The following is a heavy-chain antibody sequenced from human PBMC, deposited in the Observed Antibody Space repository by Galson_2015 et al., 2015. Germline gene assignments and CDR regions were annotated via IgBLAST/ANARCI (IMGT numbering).Heavy chain of an antibody. CDR3: ARDPLWDRTVGFDY. J-gene: IGHJ4*02. Sequence: SLRLSCAASGFTFSSDWMHWVRQAPGKGLVWVPRINSDGTDKTYADSVKGRFTISRDNAKNTLYLQMNSLRAEDTAVYYCARDPLWDRTVGFDYWGQGTLVTVSS. D-gene: IGHD3-16*01. CDR2: INSDGTDK. CDR1: GFTFSSDW. V-gene: IGHV3-74*01.